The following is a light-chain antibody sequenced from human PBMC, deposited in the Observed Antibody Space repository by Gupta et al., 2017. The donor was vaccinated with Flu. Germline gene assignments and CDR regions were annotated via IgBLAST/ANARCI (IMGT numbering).Light chain of an antibody. Sequence: EIVLTQSPGTLSLSPGERATLSCRASQSVNNNLLTWYQQKPGQAPRLLIYGASSRATGIPDRFSGSGSGTDFTLTIRRLEPEDFAVYYCQQKGISLYTFGQGTKMEIK. V-gene: IGKV3-20*01. CDR1: QSVNNNL. J-gene: IGKJ2*01. CDR3: QQKGISLYT. CDR2: GAS.